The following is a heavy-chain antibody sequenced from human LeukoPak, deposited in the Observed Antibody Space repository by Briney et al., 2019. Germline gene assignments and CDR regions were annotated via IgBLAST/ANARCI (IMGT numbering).Heavy chain of an antibody. J-gene: IGHJ4*02. CDR2: ISRSGGAP. CDR3: AKDFNWSDAG. V-gene: IGHV3-23*01. Sequence: GGSLRLSCAASTFTFSSHDMNWVRQAPGKGLEWVSSISRSGGAPAYADSVKGRFTISRDNSKNTLCLQMNRLRAEDTAVYYCAKDFNWSDAGWGQGTLVTVSS. D-gene: IGHD1-20*01. CDR1: TFTFSSHD.